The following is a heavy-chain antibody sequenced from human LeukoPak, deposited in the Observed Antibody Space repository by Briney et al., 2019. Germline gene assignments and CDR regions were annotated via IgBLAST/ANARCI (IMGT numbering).Heavy chain of an antibody. CDR1: GFDFGDYT. CDR3: ARDIYDSGDFRGDF. J-gene: IGHJ4*02. V-gene: IGHV3-43*01. CDR2: ISWNSGSI. D-gene: IGHD3-22*01. Sequence: GGSLRLSCAVSGFDFGDYTMHWVRQPPGKGLEWVSLISWNSGSIKYTESVKGRFSISRDNSKNSLYLQMSSLRTEDTALYYCARDIYDSGDFRGDFWGQGTLVTVSS.